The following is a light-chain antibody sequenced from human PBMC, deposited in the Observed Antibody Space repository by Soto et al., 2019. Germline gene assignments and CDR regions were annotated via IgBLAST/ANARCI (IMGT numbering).Light chain of an antibody. V-gene: IGKV3-20*01. CDR3: QQYGGSPYT. J-gene: IGKJ2*01. CDR1: QSVGSNY. CDR2: VAS. Sequence: EIVLTQSPGTLSLSPGERATLSCRASQSVGSNYLAWYQQKPGQAPRLLIYVASNRATGIPDRFSGSGSGTDFSLTISRLEPEDFAVYYCQQYGGSPYTLGQGTKLEI.